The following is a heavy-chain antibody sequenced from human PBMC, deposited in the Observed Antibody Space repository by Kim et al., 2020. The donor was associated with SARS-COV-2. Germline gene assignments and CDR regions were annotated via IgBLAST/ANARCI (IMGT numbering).Heavy chain of an antibody. CDR1: GFTFSSFA. J-gene: IGHJ4*02. D-gene: IGHD2-2*01. CDR2: ISGRGDST. CDR3: AKDDIYCTSTSCYEGPYYFDN. Sequence: GGSLRLSCAASGFTFSSFAMTWVRQAPGKGLEWFSTISGRGDSTFYADSVKGRFTISRDNSKNTMYLQVNSLRAEDTAIYYCAKDDIYCTSTSCYEGPYYFDNWGQGTLVTVSS. V-gene: IGHV3-23*01.